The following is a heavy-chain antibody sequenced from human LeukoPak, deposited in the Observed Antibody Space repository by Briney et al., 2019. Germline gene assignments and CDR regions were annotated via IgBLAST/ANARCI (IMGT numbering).Heavy chain of an antibody. CDR3: ARCGSGWYADNWFDP. Sequence: PSETLSLTCTVSGGSISSYYWSWIRQPPGKGLEWIGEINHSGSTNYNPSLKSRVTISVDTSKNQFSLKLSSVTAADTAVYYCARCGSGWYADNWFDPWGQGTLVTVSS. CDR2: INHSGST. D-gene: IGHD6-19*01. J-gene: IGHJ5*02. V-gene: IGHV4-34*01. CDR1: GGSISSYY.